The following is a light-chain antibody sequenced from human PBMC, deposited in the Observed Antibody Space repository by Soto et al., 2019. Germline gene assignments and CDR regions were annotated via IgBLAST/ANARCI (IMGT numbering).Light chain of an antibody. CDR3: QQYGTSFWT. J-gene: IGKJ1*01. V-gene: IGKV3-20*01. CDR1: QSVSSNY. CDR2: GAS. Sequence: IVLTQSPGTLSLTPGERATLSCRTSQSVSSNYLAWYQQKPGQAPRLLIYGASTRATGIPDRFSGSGSGTDFTLTISRLEPEDFAVYYCQQYGTSFWTFGQGTKVDIK.